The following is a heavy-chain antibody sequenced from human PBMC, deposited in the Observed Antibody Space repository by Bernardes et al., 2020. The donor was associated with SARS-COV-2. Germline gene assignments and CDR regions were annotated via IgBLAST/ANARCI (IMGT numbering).Heavy chain of an antibody. D-gene: IGHD3-3*01. CDR2: ISSSSSYI. V-gene: IGHV3-21*01. J-gene: IGHJ6*02. CDR3: AREYYDFGSGNFYGMDV. Sequence: GGSLRLSCAASGFTFSSYSMNWVRQAPGKGLEWVSSISSSSSYIYYADSVKGRFTISRDNTKNSLYLQMNSLRAEDTAVYYCAREYYDFGSGNFYGMDVWGRGTTVTVSS. CDR1: GFTFSSYS.